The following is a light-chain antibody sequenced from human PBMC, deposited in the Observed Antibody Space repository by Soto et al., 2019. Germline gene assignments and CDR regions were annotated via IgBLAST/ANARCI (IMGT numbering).Light chain of an antibody. CDR2: DDT. Sequence: SYVLTQPPSVSVAPGQTARISCGGNNIGTKSVNWYQQKPGQAPVVVVYDDTDRPSGIPERLTGSNSGNTATLTITGVEAGDEADYYCQVWVASSGQGVFGTGTKLTVL. CDR1: NIGTKS. CDR3: QVWVASSGQGV. V-gene: IGLV3-21*02. J-gene: IGLJ1*01.